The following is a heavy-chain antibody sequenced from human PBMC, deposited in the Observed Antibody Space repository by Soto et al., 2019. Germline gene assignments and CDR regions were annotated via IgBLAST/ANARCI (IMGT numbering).Heavy chain of an antibody. CDR1: GFTFSSYS. J-gene: IGHJ4*02. CDR2: ISSSSYI. Sequence: EVQLVESGGGLVKPGGSLRLSCAASGFTFSSYSMNWVRQAPGKGLEWVSSISSSSYIYYADSVKGRFTISRDNAKNSLYLQMNSLRAEDTAVYYCAREGYCTNGVCYHYFDYWGQGTLVTVSS. D-gene: IGHD2-8*01. V-gene: IGHV3-21*01. CDR3: AREGYCTNGVCYHYFDY.